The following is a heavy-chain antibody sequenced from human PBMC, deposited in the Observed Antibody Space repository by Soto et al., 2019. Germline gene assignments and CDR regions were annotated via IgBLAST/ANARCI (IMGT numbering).Heavy chain of an antibody. J-gene: IGHJ1*01. CDR2: IYQSGST. Sequence: SETLSLTCAVSGGSISSGGYSWNWIRQPPGKGLEWIGYIYQSGSTYYNPSLKSRVTISVDRSKNQFSLRLTSVTAADTAVYYCASGPYEYLQHWGQGALVTVSS. V-gene: IGHV4-30-2*01. CDR3: ASGPYEYLQH. CDR1: GGSISSGGYS.